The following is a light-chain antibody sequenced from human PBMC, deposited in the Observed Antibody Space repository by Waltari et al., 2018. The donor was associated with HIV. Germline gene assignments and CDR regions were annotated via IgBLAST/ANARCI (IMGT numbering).Light chain of an antibody. J-gene: IGLJ1*01. Sequence: SYDLTQPPSVSVSPGQTTSITCSGDNLGAKSVCWYQQKPGQSPIMIIYQDHKRPSGIPERFSGSNSGTTATLTITGTQAVDEADYYCQTWDSDNYVFGPGTKVTVL. CDR2: QDH. CDR1: NLGAKS. CDR3: QTWDSDNYV. V-gene: IGLV3-1*01.